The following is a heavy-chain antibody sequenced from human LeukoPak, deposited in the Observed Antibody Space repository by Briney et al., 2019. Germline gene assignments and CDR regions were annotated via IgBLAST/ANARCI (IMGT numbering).Heavy chain of an antibody. D-gene: IGHD2-21*02. J-gene: IGHJ1*01. Sequence: PGGSLRLSCAASGFTFSSYDMHWVRQAPGKGLEWVAFIRYDGTNKYYADSVKGRFTISRDNSKNTLYLQMNSLRAEDTAVYYCAKGPPVVVTVILAEYFQHWGQGTLATVSS. CDR3: AKGPPVVVTVILAEYFQH. CDR1: GFTFSSYD. CDR2: IRYDGTNK. V-gene: IGHV3-30*02.